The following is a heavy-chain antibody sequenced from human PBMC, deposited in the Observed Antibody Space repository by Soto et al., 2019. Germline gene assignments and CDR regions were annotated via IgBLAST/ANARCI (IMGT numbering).Heavy chain of an antibody. V-gene: IGHV4-28*01. CDR3: ARREIQGPIDY. CDR2: IYYSGTT. J-gene: IGHJ4*02. CDR1: GYSISSSNW. Sequence: QVQLQESGPGLVKPSDTLSLTCAVSGYSISSSNWWGWIRQPPGKGLEWIGYIYYSGTTYYNPPLKSRVTMSVDTSKNQFSLKLTSVTAVDPAVYYCARREIQGPIDYWGQGTLVTVSS. D-gene: IGHD1-26*01.